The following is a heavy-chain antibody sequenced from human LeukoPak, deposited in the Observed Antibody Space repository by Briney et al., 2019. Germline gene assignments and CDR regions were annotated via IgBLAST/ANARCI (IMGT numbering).Heavy chain of an antibody. J-gene: IGHJ4*02. CDR2: ISSSSSYI. D-gene: IGHD1-1*01. Sequence: PGGSLRLSCAASGFTFSSYSMNWVRQAPGKGLEWVSSISSSSSYIYSADSVKGRFTISRDNAKNSLYLQMNSLRAEDTAVYYCARADWNDVRGDWGQGTLVTVSS. V-gene: IGHV3-21*01. CDR1: GFTFSSYS. CDR3: ARADWNDVRGD.